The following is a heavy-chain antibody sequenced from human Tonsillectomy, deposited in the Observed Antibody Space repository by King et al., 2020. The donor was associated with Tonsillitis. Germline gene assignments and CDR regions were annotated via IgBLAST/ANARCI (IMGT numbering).Heavy chain of an antibody. CDR1: GFMFSDYA. CDR2: ISGDGGDR. D-gene: IGHD2-15*01. Sequence: VQLVESGGGLVQPGGSLRLSCSASGFMFSDYAMHWVRQAPGKGLEYVSAISGDGGDRNYADSVKGRFTISRDNSKNTLYLQMSSLRTGDTAVYYCVDVVGGGSPYWGQGTLVTVSS. CDR3: VDVVGGGSPY. V-gene: IGHV3-64D*06. J-gene: IGHJ4*02.